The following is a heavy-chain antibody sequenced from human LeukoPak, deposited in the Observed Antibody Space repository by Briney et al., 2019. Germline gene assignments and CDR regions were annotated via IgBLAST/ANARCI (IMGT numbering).Heavy chain of an antibody. Sequence: GASVKVSCKASGYTFTSYYMHWVRQAPGQGLEWMGIINPSGGSTSYAQKFQGRVTMTRDTSTSTVYMELSSLRSDDTAVYYCARGLGTTNWYGEWFDPWGQGTLVTVSS. D-gene: IGHD3-10*01. CDR3: ARGLGTTNWYGEWFDP. V-gene: IGHV1-46*01. CDR1: GYTFTSYY. CDR2: INPSGGST. J-gene: IGHJ5*02.